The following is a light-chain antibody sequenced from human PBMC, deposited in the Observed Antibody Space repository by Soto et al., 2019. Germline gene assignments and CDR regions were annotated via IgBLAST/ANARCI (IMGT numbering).Light chain of an antibody. J-gene: IGKJ4*01. V-gene: IGKV1-17*03. CDR1: QAISHY. CDR2: GAS. CDR3: LQHNTYPLS. Sequence: DIQMTQSPSAMSASVGDRVTITCRASQAISHYLALFHQRPGKVPKRLIYGASTLESGVPSRFSGSGSGTDFTLTISSLQPEDFGTYYCLQHNTYPLSFGGGTKVDIK.